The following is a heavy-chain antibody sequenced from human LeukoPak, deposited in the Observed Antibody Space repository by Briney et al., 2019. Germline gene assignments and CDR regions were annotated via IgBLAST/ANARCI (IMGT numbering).Heavy chain of an antibody. CDR1: GFTFSSYA. Sequence: PGGSLRLSCAASGFTFSSYAMHWVRQASGKGLEWVAVISYDGSNKYYADSVKGRFTISRDNSKNTLYLQMNSLRAEDTAVYYCARTGLTYLTTVTTWFHYWGQGTLVTVSS. CDR2: ISYDGSNK. J-gene: IGHJ4*02. D-gene: IGHD4-17*01. V-gene: IGHV3-30*04. CDR3: ARTGLTYLTTVTTWFHY.